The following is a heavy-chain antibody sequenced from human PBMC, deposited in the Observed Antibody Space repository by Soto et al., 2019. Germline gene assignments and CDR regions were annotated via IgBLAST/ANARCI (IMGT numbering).Heavy chain of an antibody. CDR2: IYHTGTT. CDR1: GDSITSSSSF. V-gene: IGHV4-39*01. CDR3: ARTYGDDGDY. Sequence: QLQLQESGPGLVKPSETLSLTCTVSGDSITSSSSFWGWIRQPPGKGLEWIGTIYHTGTTYNNPSLKSRVTISVDTSKNQFSLRLRSVTAADTAVYYCARTYGDDGDYWGPGTLVTVSS. D-gene: IGHD4-17*01. J-gene: IGHJ4*02.